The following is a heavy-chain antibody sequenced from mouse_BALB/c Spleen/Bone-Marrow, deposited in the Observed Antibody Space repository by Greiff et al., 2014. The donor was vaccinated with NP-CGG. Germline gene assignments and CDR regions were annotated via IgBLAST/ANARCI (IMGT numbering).Heavy chain of an antibody. CDR1: GFNVKDTY. CDR3: ASYAYGYYFDY. J-gene: IGHJ2*01. D-gene: IGHD2-2*01. Sequence: VQLKESGAELVKPGASVKLSCTASGFNVKDTYIHWVKQRPEQGLEWIGRIDPANGNTKYDPKFQGKATITADTSSNTAYLQLSSLTSEDTAVYYCASYAYGYYFDYWGQGTTLTVSS. V-gene: IGHV14-3*02. CDR2: IDPANGNT.